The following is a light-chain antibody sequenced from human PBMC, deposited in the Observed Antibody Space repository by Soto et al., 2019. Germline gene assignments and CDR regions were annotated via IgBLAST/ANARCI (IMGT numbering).Light chain of an antibody. V-gene: IGKV3-20*01. CDR3: QQYGISPQT. CDR2: GAS. J-gene: IGKJ1*01. Sequence: EIVLTQSPGTLSLSPGERATLSCRASQSVSSSYLAWYQQKPGQAPRLLIYGASSRATGIPDRFSGSGSGTEFTLTISRLEREDFAVYYCQQYGISPQTFGQGTKVEIK. CDR1: QSVSSSY.